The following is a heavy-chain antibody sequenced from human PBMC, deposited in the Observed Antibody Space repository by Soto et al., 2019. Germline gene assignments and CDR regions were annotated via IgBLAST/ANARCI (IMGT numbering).Heavy chain of an antibody. CDR3: LGDARPGYCKSWAFFDH. CDR1: GFTFSSYW. Sequence: GGSLRLSCAASGFTFSSYWMSWVRQAPGKGLEWVANINQDGSEKYYVDSVKGRFTISRDNAKNSLYLQMNSLRAEDTAVYYCLGDARPGYCKSWAFFDHLGPGNPVTV. J-gene: IGHJ4*01. CDR2: INQDGSEK. V-gene: IGHV3-7*01. D-gene: IGHD6-13*01.